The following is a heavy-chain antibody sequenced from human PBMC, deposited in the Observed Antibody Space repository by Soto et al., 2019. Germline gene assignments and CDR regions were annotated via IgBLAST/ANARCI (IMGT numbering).Heavy chain of an antibody. Sequence: GGSLRLSXAASGFTFDTFPMNWVRQAPGKGLEWVSGISDSGSNTYYADSVKGRFSIFRDNSKKTLYLQMNSLRAEDTAVYFCAKGHYGSGASGVRGYWGQGTLVTVSS. J-gene: IGHJ4*02. CDR1: GFTFDTFP. V-gene: IGHV3-23*01. D-gene: IGHD3-10*01. CDR2: ISDSGSNT. CDR3: AKGHYGSGASGVRGY.